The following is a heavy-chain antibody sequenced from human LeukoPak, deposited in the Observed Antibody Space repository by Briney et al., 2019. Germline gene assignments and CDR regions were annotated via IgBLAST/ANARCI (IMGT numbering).Heavy chain of an antibody. J-gene: IGHJ4*02. CDR3: ARDGYCSGGSCYGVDY. D-gene: IGHD2-15*01. CDR2: IWYDGSNK. Sequence: PGGSLRLSCAASGFTFSSYGMHWVRRAPGKGLEWVAVIWYDGSNKYYADSVKGRFTISRDNSKNTLYLQMNSLRAEDTAVYYCARDGYCSGGSCYGVDYWGQGTLVTVSS. V-gene: IGHV3-33*01. CDR1: GFTFSSYG.